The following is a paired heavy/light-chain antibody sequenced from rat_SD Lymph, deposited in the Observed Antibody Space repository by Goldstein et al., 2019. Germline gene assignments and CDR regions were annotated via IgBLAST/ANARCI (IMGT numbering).Light chain of an antibody. J-gene: IGKJ2-3*01. V-gene: IGKV12S16*01. CDR1: QDIGNW. Sequence: DIQMTQSPASLSASLEEIVTITCQASQDIGNWLAWYQQKPGKSPQLLIYGATSLADGVPSRFSGSRSGTQYSLKISRLQVEDIGIYYCLQAYSAPYTFGAGTKLELK. CDR2: GAT. CDR3: LQAYSAPYT.
Heavy chain of an antibody. Sequence: QVKLLQSGAALVKPGDSVKMSCKASGYTFTDYIIHWVKQSHGKSLEWIGYINPYSGGTNYNEKFKSKATLTVDKSSSTAYMEFSRLTSEDSAIYYCARHDYSGDYFDYWGQGVMVTVSS. CDR2: INPYSGGT. V-gene: IGHV1-38*01. J-gene: IGHJ2*01. CDR1: GYTFTDYI. CDR3: ARHDYSGDYFDY. D-gene: IGHD1-1*01.